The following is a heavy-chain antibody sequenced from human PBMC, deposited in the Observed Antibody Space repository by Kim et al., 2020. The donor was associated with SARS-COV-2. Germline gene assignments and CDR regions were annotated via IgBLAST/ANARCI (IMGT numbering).Heavy chain of an antibody. CDR1: GFTFSSYA. J-gene: IGHJ5*02. CDR2: ISGSGGST. Sequence: GGSLRLSCAASGFTFSSYAMSWVRQAPGKGLEWVSAISGSGGSTYYADSVKGRFTISRDNSKNTLYLQMNSLRAEDTAVYYCAKDPSIDSSGWYGGSAWFDPWGQGTLVTVSS. V-gene: IGHV3-23*01. CDR3: AKDPSIDSSGWYGGSAWFDP. D-gene: IGHD6-19*01.